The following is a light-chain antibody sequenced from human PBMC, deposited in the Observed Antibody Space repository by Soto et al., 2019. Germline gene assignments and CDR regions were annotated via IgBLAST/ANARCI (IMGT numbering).Light chain of an antibody. CDR3: QQYNNWPLT. J-gene: IGKJ4*01. Sequence: EIVMTQSPATLSVSPGERATLSCRASQSVSSNLAWYQQKPGQAPRLLIYDASTRATGIPAGFSGSGSGTEFTLTISSLQSEDFAVYYGQQYNNWPLTFGGGTKVEIK. CDR2: DAS. V-gene: IGKV3-15*01. CDR1: QSVSSN.